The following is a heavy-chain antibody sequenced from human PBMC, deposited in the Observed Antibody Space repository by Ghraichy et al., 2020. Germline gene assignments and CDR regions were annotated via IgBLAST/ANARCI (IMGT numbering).Heavy chain of an antibody. J-gene: IGHJ4*02. D-gene: IGHD4-17*01. CDR2: IKPDGSEQ. CDR3: ARDVYGDYVSDYFDF. V-gene: IGHV3-7*03. Sequence: GESLRLSCAASGFTFSSYWMSWIRQLPGKGLEWVANIKPDGSEQYYVGSVRGRFTISRDNAKNSLYLQMDSLRGEDTAVYYCARDVYGDYVSDYFDFWGQGSLVTVSS. CDR1: GFTFSSYW.